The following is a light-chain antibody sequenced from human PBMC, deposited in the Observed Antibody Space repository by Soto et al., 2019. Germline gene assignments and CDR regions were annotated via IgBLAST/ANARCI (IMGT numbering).Light chain of an antibody. V-gene: IGLV2-11*01. J-gene: IGLJ1*01. Sequence: QSALTQPRSVSGSPVQSVTISCTGTSSDVGGYNYVSWYQEYPGRAPKLMSYDVSIRTSGVPDRFSGSKSGNTASLTISGLLAEDEADYYCCSYAGTYTSFVFGSGTKLTVL. CDR1: SSDVGGYNY. CDR3: CSYAGTYTSFV. CDR2: DVS.